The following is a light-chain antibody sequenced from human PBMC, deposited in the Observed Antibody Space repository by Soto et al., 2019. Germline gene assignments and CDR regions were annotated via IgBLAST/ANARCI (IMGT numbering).Light chain of an antibody. CDR2: DDN. J-gene: IGLJ1*01. CDR1: SSNIGGNS. V-gene: IGLV1-51*01. Sequence: QSVLTQTPSVSAAPGQKVTISCSGSSSNIGGNSVSWYQQLPGTAPKLLIYDDNTRPSGIPDRFSASKSGTSATLGITGFQTGDEADYYCGSWDSRLSAYVFGTGTKVTVL. CDR3: GSWDSRLSAYV.